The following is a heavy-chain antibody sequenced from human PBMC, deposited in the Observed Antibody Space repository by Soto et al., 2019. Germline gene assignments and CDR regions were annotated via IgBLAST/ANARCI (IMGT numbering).Heavy chain of an antibody. J-gene: IGHJ4*02. Sequence: QVQLVQSGAEVKKPGSSVKVSCKASGGTFSSYAISWVRQAPGQGLEWMGGIIPIFGTANYAEKFQGRVTITADESTGTAYMELSSLSSEDTGGYYCGGGAGDYFDYWGQGTLVTVSS. V-gene: IGHV1-69*01. CDR3: GGGAGDYFDY. CDR1: GGTFSSYA. CDR2: IIPIFGTA. D-gene: IGHD3-10*01.